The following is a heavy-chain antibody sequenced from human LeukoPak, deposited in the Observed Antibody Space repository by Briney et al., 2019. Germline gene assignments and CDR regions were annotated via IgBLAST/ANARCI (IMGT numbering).Heavy chain of an antibody. CDR1: GFTVSSNF. D-gene: IGHD3-9*01. V-gene: IGHV3-66*02. CDR2: IYSGGST. CDR3: ARDGATGYFDY. Sequence: GGSLRLSCAASGFTVSSNFMSWVRQAPGKGLEWVSVIYSGGSTYYADSVKGRFIISRDNSKNTLYLQMNSLRAEDTAVYYCARDGATGYFDYWGQGTLVTVSS. J-gene: IGHJ4*02.